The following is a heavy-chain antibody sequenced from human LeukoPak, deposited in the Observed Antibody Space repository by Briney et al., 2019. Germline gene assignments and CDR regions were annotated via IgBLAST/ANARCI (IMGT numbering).Heavy chain of an antibody. Sequence: GASVKVSCKASGFTFSGYYMHWVRQAPGQGLEWMGWINPNSGGTNYAQKFQGRVTMTRDTSISTAYMELSRLRSDDTAVYYCARGGLAYLSAAGTAYWGQGTLVTASS. CDR1: GFTFSGYY. D-gene: IGHD6-13*01. J-gene: IGHJ4*02. CDR3: ARGGLAYLSAAGTAY. V-gene: IGHV1-2*02. CDR2: INPNSGGT.